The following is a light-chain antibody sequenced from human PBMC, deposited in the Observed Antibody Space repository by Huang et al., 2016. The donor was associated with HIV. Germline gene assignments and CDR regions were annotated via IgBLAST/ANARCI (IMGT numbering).Light chain of an antibody. Sequence: ERVMTQSPATLSVAPGERVTLSCRASHSVSSNLAWYQQKPGQAPRLLIHGASTRATGIPARFIGSGSGTEFTLAINILQSEDSGVYFCQQYDNWPLTFGQGTRLEMK. CDR1: HSVSSN. CDR3: QQYDNWPLT. CDR2: GAS. V-gene: IGKV3-15*01. J-gene: IGKJ5*01.